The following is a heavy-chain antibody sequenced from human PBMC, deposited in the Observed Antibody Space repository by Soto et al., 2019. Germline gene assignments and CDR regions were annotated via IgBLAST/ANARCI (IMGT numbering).Heavy chain of an antibody. D-gene: IGHD3-9*01. CDR1: GFTFSTYT. CDR2: ITSSSSYI. CDR3: ATDLRREGLDIGY. V-gene: IGHV3-21*01. J-gene: IGHJ4*02. Sequence: EVQVVESGGGLVKPGGSLRLSCAASGFTFSTYTMNWVRQAPGQGLEWVSSITSSSSYIYYADSVKGRFTISRDNARNSLYLEMNSLRAEDTAVYYCATDLRREGLDIGYWGQGTLVIVSS.